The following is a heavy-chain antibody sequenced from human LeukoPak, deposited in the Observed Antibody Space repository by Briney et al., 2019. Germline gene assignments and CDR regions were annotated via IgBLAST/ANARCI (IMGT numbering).Heavy chain of an antibody. CDR1: GGSISSYY. CDR3: ARGYQGFWRPYYYYYMDV. Sequence: SETLSLTCTVSGGSISSYYWSWIRQPPGKGLEWIGYIYYSGSTNYNPSLKSRVTISVDTSKNQFSLKLSSVTAADTAVYYCARGYQGFWRPYYYYYMDVWGKGTTVTVSS. D-gene: IGHD3-3*01. V-gene: IGHV4-59*12. CDR2: IYYSGST. J-gene: IGHJ6*03.